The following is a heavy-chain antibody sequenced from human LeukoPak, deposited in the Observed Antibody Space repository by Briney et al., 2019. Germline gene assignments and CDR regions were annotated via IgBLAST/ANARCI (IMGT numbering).Heavy chain of an antibody. V-gene: IGHV5-51*01. CDR2: IYPDDSDT. CDR3: ARTSIDSDYVEDF. Sequence: GESLKISCKGSAYMFANYWIGWVRQMPGKGLEWMGIIYPDDSDTRYRPSFQGQVTISVDKSISTAYLQWSSLKASDTAMYYCARTSIDSDYVEDFWGQGTLVTVSS. J-gene: IGHJ4*02. D-gene: IGHD4-11*01. CDR1: AYMFANYW.